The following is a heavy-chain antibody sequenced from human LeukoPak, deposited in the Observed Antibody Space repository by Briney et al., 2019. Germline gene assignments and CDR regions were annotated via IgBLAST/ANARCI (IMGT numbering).Heavy chain of an antibody. CDR3: ARDYKYAFDN. J-gene: IGHJ4*02. D-gene: IGHD5-24*01. V-gene: IGHV3-48*01. Sequence: GGSLRLSCAASGFTFSDYSMNWVRQAPGKGLEWISYIGIDSGNTNYADSVRGRFTISGDKAKNSLYLQMNSLRVEDTAVYYCARDYKYAFDNWGQGTLVTVSS. CDR2: IGIDSGNT. CDR1: GFTFSDYS.